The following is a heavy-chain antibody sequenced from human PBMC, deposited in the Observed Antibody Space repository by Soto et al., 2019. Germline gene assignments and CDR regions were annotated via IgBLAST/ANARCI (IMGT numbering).Heavy chain of an antibody. Sequence: PSETLSLTCAVSGGSISSSNWWSWVRQPPGKGLEWIGEIYHSGSTNYNPSLKSRVTISVDKSKNQFSLKLSSVTAADTAVYYCARFRSSSWYHFDYWGQGTLVTVSS. CDR3: ARFRSSSWYHFDY. CDR2: IYHSGST. V-gene: IGHV4-4*02. J-gene: IGHJ4*02. CDR1: GGSISSSNW. D-gene: IGHD6-13*01.